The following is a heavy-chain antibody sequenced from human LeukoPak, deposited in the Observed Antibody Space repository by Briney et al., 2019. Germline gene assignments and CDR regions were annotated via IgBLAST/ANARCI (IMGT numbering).Heavy chain of an antibody. J-gene: IGHJ4*02. D-gene: IGHD1-26*01. CDR1: GFTFSSYA. CDR3: ARTSGSYVRDKLDY. CDR2: ISYDGSNK. Sequence: GGSLRLSCAASGFTFSSYAMHWVRQAPGKGLEWVAVISYDGSNKYYADSVKGRFTISRDNSKNTLYLQMNSLRAEDTAVYYCARTSGSYVRDKLDYWGQGTLVTVSS. V-gene: IGHV3-30-3*01.